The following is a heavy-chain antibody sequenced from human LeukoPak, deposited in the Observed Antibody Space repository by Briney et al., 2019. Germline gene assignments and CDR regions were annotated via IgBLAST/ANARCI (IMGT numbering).Heavy chain of an antibody. CDR2: INPNSGGT. CDR1: GYMFTGYY. CDR3: ARGYCSGGCFTLFDY. V-gene: IGHV1-2*02. J-gene: IGHJ4*02. Sequence: ASVKVSCKASGYMFTGYYMHWVRQAPGQGLEWMGWINPNSGGTNYAQKFQGRVTMTRDMSISTAYMELSSLRSDDTAVYYCARGYCSGGCFTLFDYWGQGTLVTVSS. D-gene: IGHD2-15*01.